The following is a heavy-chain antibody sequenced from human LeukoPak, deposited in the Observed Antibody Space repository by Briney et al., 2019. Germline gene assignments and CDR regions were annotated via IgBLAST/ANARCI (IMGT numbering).Heavy chain of an antibody. V-gene: IGHV4-30-2*01. D-gene: IGHD3-9*01. CDR2: IYHSGST. CDR1: GGSISSGGYS. Sequence: PSETLSLTCAVSGGSISSGGYSWSWIRQPPGKGLEWIGYIYHSGSTYYNPSLKSRVTISVDTSKNQFSLKLSSVTAADTAVYYCARGRFEDYWGQGTLVTVSS. J-gene: IGHJ4*02. CDR3: ARGRFEDY.